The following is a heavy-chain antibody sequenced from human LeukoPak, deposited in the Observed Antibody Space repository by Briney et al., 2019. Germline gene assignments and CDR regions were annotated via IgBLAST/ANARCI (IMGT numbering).Heavy chain of an antibody. CDR1: GFTASGNW. D-gene: IGHD2/OR15-2a*01. CDR3: ARDGQGPISLDY. J-gene: IGHJ4*02. Sequence: GGSLRLYCAASGFTASGNWMHWVRQHPARGLMWLSYITEDGSGKGYEDSVRGRFTISRDNAKNTVHLQMNSLRVDNTAVYYCARDGQGPISLDYWGQGTPVTVSS. CDR2: ITEDGSGK. V-gene: IGHV3-74*01.